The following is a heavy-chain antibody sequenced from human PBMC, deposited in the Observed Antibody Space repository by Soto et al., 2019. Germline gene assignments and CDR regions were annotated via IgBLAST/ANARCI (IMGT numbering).Heavy chain of an antibody. CDR1: GCTFSSYA. Sequence: GASVKVSCKASGCTFSSYAISWVRQAPGQGLEWMGGIIPIFGTANYAQKFQGRVTITADKSTSTAYMELSSLRSEDTAVYYCARGGSFYDFWSGYYPWFDPWGQGTLVTVSS. J-gene: IGHJ5*02. CDR2: IIPIFGTA. CDR3: ARGGSFYDFWSGYYPWFDP. D-gene: IGHD3-3*01. V-gene: IGHV1-69*06.